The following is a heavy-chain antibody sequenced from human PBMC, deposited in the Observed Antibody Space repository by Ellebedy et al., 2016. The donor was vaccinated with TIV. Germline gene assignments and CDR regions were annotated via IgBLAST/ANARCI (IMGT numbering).Heavy chain of an antibody. Sequence: GGSLRLXXAASGFTFSSYWMSWVRQAPGKGLEWVANIKQDGSEKYYVDSVKGRFTISRDNAKNSLYLQMNSLRAEDTAVYYCARYGSGSSDDAFDIWGQGTMVTVSS. D-gene: IGHD3-10*01. CDR2: IKQDGSEK. CDR3: ARYGSGSSDDAFDI. CDR1: GFTFSSYW. J-gene: IGHJ3*02. V-gene: IGHV3-7*01.